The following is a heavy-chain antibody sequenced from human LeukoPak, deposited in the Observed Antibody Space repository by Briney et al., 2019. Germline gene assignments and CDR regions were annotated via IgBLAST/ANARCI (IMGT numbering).Heavy chain of an antibody. V-gene: IGHV3-74*01. CDR1: GLTFSGYW. Sequence: GGSLRLSCAASGLTFSGYWIHWVRQAPGKGLVWVSRINTDGSITNYADSVKGRFSISRDNAKNTLYLQMSSLRAEDTAVYYCARDRGPRTGFMVREAYDYWGQGTLVTVSS. CDR2: INTDGSIT. CDR3: ARDRGPRTGFMVREAYDY. D-gene: IGHD3-10*01. J-gene: IGHJ4*02.